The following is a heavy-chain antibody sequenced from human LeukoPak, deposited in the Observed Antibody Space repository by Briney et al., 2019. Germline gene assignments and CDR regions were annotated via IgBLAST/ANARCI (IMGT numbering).Heavy chain of an antibody. CDR3: AKGRILKGEVAGIGDFDL. CDR2: IIPIFGTT. CDR1: GGTFTTYT. D-gene: IGHD6-19*01. V-gene: IGHV1-69*06. J-gene: IGHJ4*02. Sequence: SVKVSCKASGGTFTTYTISWVRQAPGQGPEWMGAIIPIFGTTHYAQKFQGRVTITADKSTTTAYMEIRSLRSEDTAVYYCAKGRILKGEVAGIGDFDLWGQGTLVTVSS.